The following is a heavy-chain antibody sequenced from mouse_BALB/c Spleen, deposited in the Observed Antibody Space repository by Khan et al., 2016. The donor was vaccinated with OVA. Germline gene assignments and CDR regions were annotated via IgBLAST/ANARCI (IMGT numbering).Heavy chain of an antibody. CDR3: AKGGRFITTAAGFAY. J-gene: IGHJ3*01. Sequence: QVQLQQPGAELVTPGASVKMSCKASGYTFTSYWMHWVKQRPGQGLEWIGVIDPSAKYTIYNQKFKGKATLTVDTSSSTAYMQLSSLTSEDSAVYDCAKGGRFITTAAGFAYWGQGTLFAVSA. D-gene: IGHD1-2*01. CDR2: IDPSAKYT. V-gene: IGHV1-59*01. CDR1: GYTFTSYW.